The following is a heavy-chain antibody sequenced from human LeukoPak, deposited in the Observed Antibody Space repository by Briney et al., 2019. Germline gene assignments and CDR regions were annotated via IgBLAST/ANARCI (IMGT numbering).Heavy chain of an antibody. CDR2: IYYSGST. Sequence: PSETLSLTCTVSGGSISSSSYYWGWIRQPPGKGLEWIGSIYYSGSTYYNPSLKSRVTISVDTSKNQFSLKLSSVTAADTAVYYCASTRGYKHYWGQGTLVTVSS. J-gene: IGHJ4*02. V-gene: IGHV4-39*07. D-gene: IGHD5-12*01. CDR3: ASTRGYKHY. CDR1: GGSISSSSYY.